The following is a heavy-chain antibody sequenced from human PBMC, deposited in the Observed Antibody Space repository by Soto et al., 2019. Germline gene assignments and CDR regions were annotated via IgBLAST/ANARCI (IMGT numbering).Heavy chain of an antibody. Sequence: GGSLRLSCVGSGFTFSRYGMHWLRQAPGEGLEWMAVIVNDGSDRDYAASVAGRFTISRGNSKNTLYLQMDNLGVDDTAMYYCARDDDYEANGLDYWGQGTLVTVSS. J-gene: IGHJ4*02. CDR1: GFTFSRYG. D-gene: IGHD4-17*01. CDR2: IVNDGSDR. CDR3: ARDDDYEANGLDY. V-gene: IGHV3-33*01.